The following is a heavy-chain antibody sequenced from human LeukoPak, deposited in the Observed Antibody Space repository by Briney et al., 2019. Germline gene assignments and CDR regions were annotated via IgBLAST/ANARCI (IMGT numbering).Heavy chain of an antibody. Sequence: ASVKVSCKASGYTFTSYGISWVRQAPGQGLEWMGWISAYNGNTNYAQKLQGRVTMTTDISTSTAYMELRSLRSDDTAVYYCARVGRYCSGGSCYSFSDWFDPWGQGTLVTVSS. J-gene: IGHJ5*02. CDR3: ARVGRYCSGGSCYSFSDWFDP. CDR1: GYTFTSYG. D-gene: IGHD2-15*01. CDR2: ISAYNGNT. V-gene: IGHV1-18*01.